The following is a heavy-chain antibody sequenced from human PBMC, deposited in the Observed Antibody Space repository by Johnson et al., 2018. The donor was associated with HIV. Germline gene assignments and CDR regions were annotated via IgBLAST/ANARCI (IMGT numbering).Heavy chain of an antibody. CDR3: ARDILEYSSSVPDAFDI. V-gene: IGHV3-48*04. CDR1: GFTFTNYA. CDR2: ISSRATTI. Sequence: VQLVESGGGVVQPGRSLRLSCAASGFTFTNYAIHWVRQAPGKGLEWVSYISSRATTIYYADSVKGRFTISRDNAKNSLYLQMNSLRAEDTAVYYCARDILEYSSSVPDAFDIWGQGTMVTVSS. J-gene: IGHJ3*02. D-gene: IGHD6-6*01.